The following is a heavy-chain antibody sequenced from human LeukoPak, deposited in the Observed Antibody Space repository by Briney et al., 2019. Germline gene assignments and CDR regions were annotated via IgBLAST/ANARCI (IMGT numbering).Heavy chain of an antibody. D-gene: IGHD5-12*01. Sequence: PGGSLRLSCAASGFTVSSNYMSWVRQAPGKGLEWVAVISYDGSNKFYADSVKGRFTISRDNSKNTLYLQMNSLRAEDTAVYYCARSEWLRFLDYWGQGTLVTVSS. CDR2: ISYDGSNK. J-gene: IGHJ4*02. CDR1: GFTVSSNY. V-gene: IGHV3-30*03. CDR3: ARSEWLRFLDY.